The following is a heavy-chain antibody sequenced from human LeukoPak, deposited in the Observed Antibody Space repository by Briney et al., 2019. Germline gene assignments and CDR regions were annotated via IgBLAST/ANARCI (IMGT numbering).Heavy chain of an antibody. D-gene: IGHD6-19*01. V-gene: IGHV1-2*04. CDR1: GYTFTGYY. CDR2: INPNSGGT. J-gene: IGHJ6*02. CDR3: ASHAAVAPYTGVYYGMDV. Sequence: ASVTVSCKASGYTFTGYYMHWVRQAPGQGLEWMGWINPNSGGTNYAQKFQGWVTMTRDTSISTAYMELSRLRSDDTAVYYCASHAAVAPYTGVYYGMDVWGQGTTVTVSS.